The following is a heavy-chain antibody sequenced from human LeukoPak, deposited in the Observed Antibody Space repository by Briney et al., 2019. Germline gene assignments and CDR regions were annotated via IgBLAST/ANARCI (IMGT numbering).Heavy chain of an antibody. CDR3: ARGETTLIVGATYLY. CDR2: IIPIFGTA. D-gene: IGHD1-26*01. J-gene: IGHJ4*02. V-gene: IGHV1-69*13. CDR1: GGTFSSYA. Sequence: SVKVSCKASGGTFSSYAISWVRQAPGQGLEWMGGIIPIFGTANYAQKFQGRVTITADEPTSTAYMELSSLRSEDTAVYYCARGETTLIVGATYLYWGQGTLVTVSS.